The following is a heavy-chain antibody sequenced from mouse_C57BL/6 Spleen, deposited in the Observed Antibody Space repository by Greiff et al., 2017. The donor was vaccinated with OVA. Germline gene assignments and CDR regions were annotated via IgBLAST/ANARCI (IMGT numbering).Heavy chain of an antibody. J-gene: IGHJ2*01. Sequence: VQLQQSGPELVKPGASVNISCKASGYAFSSSWMNWVKQRPGKGLEWIGRIYPGDGDTNYNGKFKGKATLTADKSSSTAYMQLSSLTSEDSAVYFCARVGRGYFDYWGQGTTLTVSS. CDR3: ARVGRGYFDY. CDR2: IYPGDGDT. V-gene: IGHV1-82*01. CDR1: GYAFSSSW. D-gene: IGHD4-1*01.